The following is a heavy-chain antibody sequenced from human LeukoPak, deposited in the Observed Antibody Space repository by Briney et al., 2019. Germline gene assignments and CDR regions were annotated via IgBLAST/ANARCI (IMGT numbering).Heavy chain of an antibody. CDR1: GGSISSSGYY. J-gene: IGHJ5*02. V-gene: IGHV4-39*01. CDR3: ARVGTSNWFDP. Sequence: SETLSLTCTVSGGSISSSGYYWSWIRQPPGKGLEWIGSIYYSGSTYYNPSLKSRVTISVDTSKNQFSLKLSSVTAADTAVYYCARVGTSNWFDPWGQGTLVTVSS. D-gene: IGHD1-1*01. CDR2: IYYSGST.